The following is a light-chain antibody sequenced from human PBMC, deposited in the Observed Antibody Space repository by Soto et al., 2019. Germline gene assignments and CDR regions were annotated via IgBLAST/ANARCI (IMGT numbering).Light chain of an antibody. CDR3: EQRSNWA. V-gene: IGKV3-11*01. CDR2: DAS. CDR1: LSFNSY. Sequence: EIVWTQSPATLPLSPGERATLSCRARLSFNSYLAGYQQKPGQAPRLHIYDASNRATRMPARFSGSGCGTDFALAVSSRERDDFAVYYCEQRSNWAFGGGTKVEIK. J-gene: IGKJ4*01.